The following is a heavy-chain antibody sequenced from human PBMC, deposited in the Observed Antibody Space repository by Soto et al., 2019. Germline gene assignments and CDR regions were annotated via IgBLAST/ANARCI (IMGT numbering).Heavy chain of an antibody. J-gene: IGHJ5*02. CDR2: IYPGDSDT. Sequence: PGESLKISCKGSGYSLTTKWIGWVRQMPGKGLEWMGVIYPGDSDTRYSPSFQGQVAISADKSINTAYLQWSSLKASDTAMYYCARHSGVAEDGTAWGQGTLVTVSS. CDR1: GYSLTTKW. V-gene: IGHV5-51*01. D-gene: IGHD6-13*01. CDR3: ARHSGVAEDGTA.